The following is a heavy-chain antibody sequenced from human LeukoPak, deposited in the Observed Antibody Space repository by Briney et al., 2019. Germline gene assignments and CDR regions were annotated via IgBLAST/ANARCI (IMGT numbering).Heavy chain of an antibody. Sequence: KRSETLSLTCTVSGGSISSYYWSWIRQPPGKGLEWIGYIYYSGSTNYNPSLKSRVTISVDTSKNQFSLKLSSVTAADTAVYYCARAMVNYDILTGRSVWFDPWGQGTLVTVSS. CDR1: GGSISSYY. CDR3: ARAMVNYDILTGRSVWFDP. CDR2: IYYSGST. J-gene: IGHJ5*02. D-gene: IGHD3-9*01. V-gene: IGHV4-59*01.